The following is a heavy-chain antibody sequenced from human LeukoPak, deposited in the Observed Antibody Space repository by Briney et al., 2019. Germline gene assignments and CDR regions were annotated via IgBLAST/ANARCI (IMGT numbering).Heavy chain of an antibody. J-gene: IGHJ3*02. D-gene: IGHD1-26*01. V-gene: IGHV1-8*03. CDR3: ARESGSYSDAFDI. CDR1: GYTFINYD. CDR2: MNPNSGTT. Sequence: GASVKVSCKASGYTFINYDINWVRQATGQGLEWMGWMNPNSGTTGYAQKFQGRVTITRDTSISTAYMELSSLRSDDTAVYYCARESGSYSDAFDIWGQGTMVTVS.